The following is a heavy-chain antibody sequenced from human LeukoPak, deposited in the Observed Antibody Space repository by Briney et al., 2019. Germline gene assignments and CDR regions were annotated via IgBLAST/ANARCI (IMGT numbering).Heavy chain of an antibody. Sequence: SETLSLTCTVSGGSISSSSYYWSWIRQPPGKGLEWIGYIYYSGSTKYNPSLKSRVTISVDTSKNQFSLRLSSVTAADTAVYYCARDWGVSARPGYMDVWGKGTTVTVSS. J-gene: IGHJ6*03. CDR3: ARDWGVSARPGYMDV. D-gene: IGHD6-6*01. CDR1: GGSISSSSYY. CDR2: IYYSGST. V-gene: IGHV4-61*01.